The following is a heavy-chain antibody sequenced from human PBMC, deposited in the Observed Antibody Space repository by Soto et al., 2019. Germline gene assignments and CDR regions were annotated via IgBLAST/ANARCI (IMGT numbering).Heavy chain of an antibody. CDR3: AHGSGWLSDY. CDR2: IYWDDDK. D-gene: IGHD6-19*01. J-gene: IGHJ4*02. Sequence: HITLKESGPTLVKPTQTLTLTCTFSGFSLTSPAVGVNWIRQPPGKALEWLALIYWDDDKQYSPSLKSRLTITKDTSKNQVVLTMTNMDPVDTATYYCAHGSGWLSDYWGQGTLVTVSS. CDR1: GFSLTSPAVG. V-gene: IGHV2-5*02.